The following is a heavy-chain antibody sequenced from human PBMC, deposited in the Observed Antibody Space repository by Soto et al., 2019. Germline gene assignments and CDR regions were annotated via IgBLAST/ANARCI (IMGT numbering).Heavy chain of an antibody. CDR3: ARDPCDGMDD. CDR1: GGSISTGDNY. J-gene: IGHJ6*02. V-gene: IGHV4-30-4*01. CDR2: IYYTGNT. Sequence: QVQLQESGPGLVKPSQTLSLTCTVSGGSISTGDNYWSWIRQSAGRGLEWIGYIYYTGNTYYNPSLESRLSIAVDTSTNQFSLKLSSVTVADKAVYFCARDPCDGMDDWGQGITVTVS.